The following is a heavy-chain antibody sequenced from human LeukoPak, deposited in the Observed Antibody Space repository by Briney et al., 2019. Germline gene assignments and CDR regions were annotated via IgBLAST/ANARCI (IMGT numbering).Heavy chain of an antibody. V-gene: IGHV3-48*02. CDR3: ARWRAWFDSFDY. CDR2: ISSSSSTI. J-gene: IGHJ4*02. Sequence: GGALRLSCAASVFTLRSYSMNSVPQAPGKGLEWGSYISSSSSTIYYADSVKGRFTISRDNAKNTLYLQMNSLRDEDTAVYSCARWRAWFDSFDYWGQGNLVPVSS. CDR1: VFTLRSYS. D-gene: IGHD3-10*01.